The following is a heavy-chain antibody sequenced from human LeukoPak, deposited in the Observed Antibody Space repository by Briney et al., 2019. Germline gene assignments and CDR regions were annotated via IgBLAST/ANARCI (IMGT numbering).Heavy chain of an antibody. CDR2: IKYDESEE. J-gene: IGHJ6*02. D-gene: IGHD2-2*01. CDR1: GFIFTNYW. Sequence: PGGSLRLSCAASGFIFTNYWMSWVRQAPGKGLEWVANIKYDESEEYYVDSVKGRFTVSRDNAKNSLYLQMNSLRAEDTAVYYCAKDIVVVNYYYGMDVWGQGTTVTVS. V-gene: IGHV3-7*03. CDR3: AKDIVVVNYYYGMDV.